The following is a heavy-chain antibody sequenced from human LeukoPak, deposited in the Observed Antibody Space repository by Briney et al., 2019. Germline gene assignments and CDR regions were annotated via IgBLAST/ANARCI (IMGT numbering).Heavy chain of an antibody. V-gene: IGHV3-23*01. CDR2: IFGNGIEK. Sequence: GSLRLSCAVAGINFNPYTMNWVRQAPGKGLEWVSGIFGNGIEKFYADSVRGRFTISRDNSKNTLYLQMNSLRADDTAIYYCAKSMTLQWRGFFDLWGRGTHVTVSS. CDR1: GINFNPYT. CDR3: AKSMTLQWRGFFDL. J-gene: IGHJ2*01. D-gene: IGHD6-19*01.